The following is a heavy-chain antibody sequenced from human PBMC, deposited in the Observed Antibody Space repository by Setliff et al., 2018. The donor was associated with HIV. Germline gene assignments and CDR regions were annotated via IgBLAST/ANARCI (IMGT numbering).Heavy chain of an antibody. D-gene: IGHD3-10*01. CDR1: GYTVTDYY. V-gene: IGHV1-2*06. CDR3: ATMQFGDFDY. CDR2: ISPYNGEV. J-gene: IGHJ4*02. Sequence: ASVKVSCKASGYTVTDYYMHWVRRAPGQGLEWVGQISPYNGEVRYAQRFQGRITMTTHTSTTTAYMELRSLGSDDTAIYFCATMQFGDFDYWGQGTRVTV.